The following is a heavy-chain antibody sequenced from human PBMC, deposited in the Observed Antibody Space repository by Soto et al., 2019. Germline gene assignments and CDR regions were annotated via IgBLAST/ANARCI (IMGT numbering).Heavy chain of an antibody. CDR3: ATGMLIRGHHYYMDV. CDR2: TYYRSKWYI. J-gene: IGHJ6*03. Sequence: SQTLSLTCVLSGDSVSGNRAAWNWIRQSPSRGLEWLGRTYYRSKWYIEYAPSVTGRMTINPDTSKNQFSLQLNSVTPEDTAVYYCATGMLIRGHHYYMDVWGQGTSVTVSS. D-gene: IGHD3-10*01. CDR1: GDSVSGNRAA. V-gene: IGHV6-1*01.